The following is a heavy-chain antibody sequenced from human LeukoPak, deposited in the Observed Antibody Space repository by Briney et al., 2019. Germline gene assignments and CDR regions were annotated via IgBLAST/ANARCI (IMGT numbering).Heavy chain of an antibody. CDR1: GFTFSSYA. CDR3: ARPPCSGGSCYSSDGMDV. J-gene: IGHJ6*02. CDR2: ISYDGSNK. V-gene: IGHV3-30-3*01. Sequence: GRSLRLSCAASGFTFSSYAMHWVRQAPGKGLEWVAVISYDGSNKYYADSVKGRFTISRDNSKNTLYLQMNSLRAEDTAVYYCARPPCSGGSCYSSDGMDVWGQGTTVTVSS. D-gene: IGHD2-15*01.